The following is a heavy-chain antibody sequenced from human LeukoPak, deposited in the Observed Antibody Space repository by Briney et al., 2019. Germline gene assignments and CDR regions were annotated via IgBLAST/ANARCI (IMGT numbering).Heavy chain of an antibody. D-gene: IGHD6-19*01. Sequence: GGSLRLSCAASGFTFSSYWTHWVRQAPGKGLVWVSRINSDGSSTSYADSVKGRFTISRDNAKNTLYLQMNSLRAEDTAVYYCARVDSSGWYYYYGMDVWGKGTTVTVSS. CDR2: INSDGSST. V-gene: IGHV3-74*01. CDR3: ARVDSSGWYYYYGMDV. CDR1: GFTFSSYW. J-gene: IGHJ6*04.